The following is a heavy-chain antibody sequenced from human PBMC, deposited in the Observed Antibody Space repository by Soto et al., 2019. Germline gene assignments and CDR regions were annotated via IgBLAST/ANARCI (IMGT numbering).Heavy chain of an antibody. CDR1: GFTFSSYS. Sequence: EVQLVESGGGLVKPGGSLRLSCAASGFTFSSYSMNWVRQAPGKGLEWVSSISSSSSYIYYADSVKGRFTISRDNAKNSLYLQMNSLRAEDTAVYYCATVVVPAAGLDYWGHGTLVTVSS. CDR3: ATVVVPAAGLDY. CDR2: ISSSSSYI. V-gene: IGHV3-21*01. J-gene: IGHJ4*01. D-gene: IGHD2-2*01.